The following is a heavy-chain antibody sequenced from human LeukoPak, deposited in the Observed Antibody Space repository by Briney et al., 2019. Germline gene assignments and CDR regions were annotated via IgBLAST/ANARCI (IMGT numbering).Heavy chain of an antibody. CDR1: GFTFSSYA. J-gene: IGHJ4*02. CDR2: ISGGGSNT. Sequence: GGSLRLSCAASGFTFSSYAMGWVRQAPGKGLEWVSVISGGGSNTYYADSGKGRFTISRDDSKNTLHLQMNSLRAEDTAIYYCAKLSAPYYDSSGYYTDYWGQGTLVTVSS. D-gene: IGHD3-22*01. CDR3: AKLSAPYYDSSGYYTDY. V-gene: IGHV3-23*01.